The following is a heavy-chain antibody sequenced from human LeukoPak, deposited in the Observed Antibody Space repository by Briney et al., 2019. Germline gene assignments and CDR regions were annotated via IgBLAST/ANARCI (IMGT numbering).Heavy chain of an antibody. J-gene: IGHJ6*02. CDR2: IYYSGST. Sequence: SETLSLTCTVSGGSISSYYWSWIRQPPGKGLEWIGYIYYSGSTNYNPSLKSRVTVSVDTSKNQFSLKLSSVTAADTAVYYCARHSTMEDFWSGYTNYYYGMDVWGQGTTVTVSS. CDR1: GGSISSYY. V-gene: IGHV4-59*08. CDR3: ARHSTMEDFWSGYTNYYYGMDV. D-gene: IGHD3-3*01.